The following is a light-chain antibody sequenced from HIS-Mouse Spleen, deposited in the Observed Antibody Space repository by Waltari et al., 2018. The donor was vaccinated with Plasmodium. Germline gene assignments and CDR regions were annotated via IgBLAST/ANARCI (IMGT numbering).Light chain of an antibody. J-gene: IGLJ1*01. CDR1: SSNIGSNT. V-gene: IGLV1-44*01. CDR3: CSYAGSSTYV. Sequence: QSVLTQPPSASGTPGQRVTISCSGSSSNIGSNTVNWYQQLPGTAPNLLIYSNNQRPSGVPDRFSGSKSGNTASLTISGLQAEDEADYYCCSYAGSSTYVFGTGTKVTVL. CDR2: SNN.